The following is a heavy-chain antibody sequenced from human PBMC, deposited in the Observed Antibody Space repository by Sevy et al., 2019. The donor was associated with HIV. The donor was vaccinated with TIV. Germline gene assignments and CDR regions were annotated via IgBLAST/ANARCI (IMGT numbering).Heavy chain of an antibody. Sequence: GGSLRLSCAASGFTFSKYSMSWVRQPPGKGLEWVSTLSFGCGEINYADSVKGRFTISRDNSKSSVYLQMNNLRPKYTAVYYCTREGCTKPHDYWGQGTLVTVSS. D-gene: IGHD2-8*01. V-gene: IGHV3-23*01. J-gene: IGHJ4*02. CDR3: TREGCTKPHDY. CDR2: LSFGCGEI. CDR1: GFTFSKYS.